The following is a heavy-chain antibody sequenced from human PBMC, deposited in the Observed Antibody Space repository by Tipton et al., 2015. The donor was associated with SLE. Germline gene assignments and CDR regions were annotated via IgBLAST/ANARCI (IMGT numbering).Heavy chain of an antibody. J-gene: IGHJ6*03. CDR3: ARGSYYYFNYMDV. CDR2: ISTSGSSM. V-gene: IGHV3-11*04. CDR1: GFTFSDHY. D-gene: IGHD3-16*01. Sequence: SLRLSCAASGFTFSDHYMSWIRQAPGKGLEWISYISTSGSSMYHADSVQGRFTISRDNAKKSLYLQMNSLRADDTAVYYCARGSYYYFNYMDVWGQGTTVSVSS.